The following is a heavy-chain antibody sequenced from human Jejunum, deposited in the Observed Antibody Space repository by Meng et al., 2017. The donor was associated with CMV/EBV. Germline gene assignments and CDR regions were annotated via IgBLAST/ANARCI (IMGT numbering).Heavy chain of an antibody. CDR1: GFRFSSYA. Sequence: AAAGFRFSSYAMHWVRQAPGKGLEWVAVISYDGSNKYYTDSVKGRFTISRNNAKNSLYLQMNSLRAEDAAVYYCAKHIVGLRAFDIWGQGTMVTVSS. D-gene: IGHD2-15*01. CDR3: AKHIVGLRAFDI. V-gene: IGHV3-30*04. CDR2: ISYDGSNK. J-gene: IGHJ3*02.